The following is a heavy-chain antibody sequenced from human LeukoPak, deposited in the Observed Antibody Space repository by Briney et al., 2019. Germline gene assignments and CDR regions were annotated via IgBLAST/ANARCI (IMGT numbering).Heavy chain of an antibody. Sequence: GGSLRLSCAASGFTFSSYSMNWVRQAPGKGLEWVSYISSSSSTIYYADSVKGRFTISRDNAKNSLYLQMNSLRDEDTAVYYCASAAYCGGDCYPVFDYWGQGTLVTVSS. CDR1: GFTFSSYS. D-gene: IGHD2-21*02. CDR3: ASAAYCGGDCYPVFDY. CDR2: ISSSSSTI. V-gene: IGHV3-48*02. J-gene: IGHJ4*02.